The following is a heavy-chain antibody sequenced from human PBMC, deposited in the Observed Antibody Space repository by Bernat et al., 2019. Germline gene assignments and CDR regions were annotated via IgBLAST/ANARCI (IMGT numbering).Heavy chain of an antibody. J-gene: IGHJ6*02. Sequence: EVQLVESGGALVHPGGSLSLPFPAPGFTFVAYAINWVGQAPGKGREWVSSIVVVGVPLYYADSVKGRFTISRDNAKNSLYLQMNSLRAEDTAVYYCARGRRWNPQKMKNYYYGMDVWGQGTTVTVSS. CDR2: IVVVGVPL. CDR3: ARGRRWNPQKMKNYYYGMDV. D-gene: IGHD1-1*01. V-gene: IGHV3-48*01. CDR1: GFTFVAYA.